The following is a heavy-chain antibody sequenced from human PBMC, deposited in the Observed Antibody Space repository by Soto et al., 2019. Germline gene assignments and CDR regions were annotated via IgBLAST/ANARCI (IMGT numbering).Heavy chain of an antibody. Sequence: GGSLRLSCVASGFVFNGAWMNWVRQAPGAGLEWVGRIKRGSNVEATDYAAPVKGRFTISRDDSKNTLYLQMNSLKTEDTAVNYFAPMAVRPPPPWGQGTLVTVSS. V-gene: IGHV3-15*07. CDR1: GFVFNGAW. CDR2: IKRGSNVEAT. J-gene: IGHJ5*02. D-gene: IGHD6-19*01. CDR3: APMAVRPPPP.